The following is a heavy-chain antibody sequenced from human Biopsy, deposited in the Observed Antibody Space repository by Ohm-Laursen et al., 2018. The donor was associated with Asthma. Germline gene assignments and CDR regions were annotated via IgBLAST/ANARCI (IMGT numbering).Heavy chain of an antibody. J-gene: IGHJ6*02. CDR3: ARCQVGYSSGWSLLLKKIYYSGMDV. CDR2: IMTVLGTT. V-gene: IGHV1-69*01. D-gene: IGHD6-19*01. Sequence: SSVKVSCKDPGGTFSNFAISWVRQAPGQGLEWLGGIMTVLGTTNYAQEFQGRVTITADESTSTAYMEVTSLRSEDTAIYYCARCQVGYSSGWSLLLKKIYYSGMDVWGQGTAVTVSS. CDR1: GGTFSNFA.